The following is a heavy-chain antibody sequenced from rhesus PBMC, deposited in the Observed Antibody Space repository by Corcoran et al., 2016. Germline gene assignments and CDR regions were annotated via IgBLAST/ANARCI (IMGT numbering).Heavy chain of an antibody. D-gene: IGHD1-14*01. J-gene: IGHJ3*01. Sequence: EVQLVESGGGLVQPGGSLRLSCAASGFTFSSYGMHWVRQAPGKGLEWVAVISFDGNKKYYADYLKDRFTNSRDNSKDKIYLQMNNLKFEDTAVYYCARERGIAGTTRYAFDFWGQGLRVTVSS. CDR2: ISFDGNKK. CDR1: GFTFSSYG. CDR3: ARERGIAGTTRYAFDF. V-gene: IGHV3-54*02.